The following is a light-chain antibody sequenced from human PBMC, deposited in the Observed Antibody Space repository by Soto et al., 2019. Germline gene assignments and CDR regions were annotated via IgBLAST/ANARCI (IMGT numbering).Light chain of an antibody. V-gene: IGKV3-15*01. CDR3: QQYNNWPPVS. Sequence: EIVMTQSPATLSVSPGERATLSCRASQSVSSNLAWYQQKPGQAPRLLIYGASTRATGIPARFSGSGSGTEFTLTISSLQSEDFAVYYCQQYNNWPPVSFGPGTKVDIK. J-gene: IGKJ3*01. CDR1: QSVSSN. CDR2: GAS.